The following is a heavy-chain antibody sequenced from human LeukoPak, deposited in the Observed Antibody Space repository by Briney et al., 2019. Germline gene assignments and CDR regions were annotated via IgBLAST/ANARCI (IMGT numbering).Heavy chain of an antibody. D-gene: IGHD5-18*01. Sequence: GVSLRLSCAASGFTFSDYYMSWIRQARGKGLEWVSYISSSGSTIYYADSVKGRFTISRDNAKNSLYLQMNSLRAEDTAVYYCARDLSRYSYGYGYWGQGTLVTVSS. J-gene: IGHJ4*02. CDR3: ARDLSRYSYGYGY. CDR2: ISSSGSTI. CDR1: GFTFSDYY. V-gene: IGHV3-11*04.